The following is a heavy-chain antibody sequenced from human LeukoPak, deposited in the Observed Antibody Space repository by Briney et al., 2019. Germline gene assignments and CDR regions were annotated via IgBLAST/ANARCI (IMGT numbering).Heavy chain of an antibody. CDR2: ISGSGDNT. Sequence: GGSLRLSCAASGFTFSSYAMSWVRQAPGKGLEWVSGISGSGDNTYYADSVKGRFTISRDNAKNSLYLQMNSLRAEDTAVYYCARDPRGYCSGGSCYSFDYWGQGTLVTVSS. V-gene: IGHV3-23*01. D-gene: IGHD2-15*01. CDR1: GFTFSSYA. CDR3: ARDPRGYCSGGSCYSFDY. J-gene: IGHJ4*02.